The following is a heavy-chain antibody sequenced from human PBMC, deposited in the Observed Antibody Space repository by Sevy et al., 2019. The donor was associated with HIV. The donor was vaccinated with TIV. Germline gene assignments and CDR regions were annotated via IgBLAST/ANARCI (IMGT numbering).Heavy chain of an antibody. CDR2: INPNSGGT. CDR1: GYTFTGYY. J-gene: IGHJ4*02. D-gene: IGHD2-21*02. Sequence: ASVKVSCKASGYTFTGYYLHWVRQAPGQGLEWMGWINPNSGGTNYAPKFQGGVTMTRDTSISTASMVLSRLRSDDTAVYYCTRSAAEAKNFYCGGDCYSDYWGQGTLVTVSS. V-gene: IGHV1-2*02. CDR3: TRSAAEAKNFYCGGDCYSDY.